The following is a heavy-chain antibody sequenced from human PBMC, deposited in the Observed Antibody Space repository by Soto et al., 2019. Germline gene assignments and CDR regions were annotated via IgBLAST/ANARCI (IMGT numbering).Heavy chain of an antibody. CDR3: ARHRVVPAATNWFDP. CDR2: IYYSGST. CDR1: GGSISSSSYY. J-gene: IGHJ5*02. D-gene: IGHD2-2*01. Sequence: SETLSLTCTVSGGSISSSSYYWGWIRQPPGKGLEWIGSIYYSGSTYYNPSLKSRVTISVDTSKNQFSLKLSSVTAADTAVYYCARHRVVPAATNWFDPWGQGTLVTVSS. V-gene: IGHV4-39*01.